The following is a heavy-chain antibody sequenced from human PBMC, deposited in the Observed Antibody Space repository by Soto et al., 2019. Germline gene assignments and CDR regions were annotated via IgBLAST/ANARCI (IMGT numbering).Heavy chain of an antibody. CDR3: ARLGGFYQALDT. V-gene: IGHV4-59*08. Sequence: SETLSLTCTVSDGSISPYYWSWIRQSPGKGLEWIGYVYYTGTTAYNPSLKGRAATSVDTSKSQFSLSLSSVIAADTAVYFCARLGGFYQALDTWGQGILVTVSS. CDR1: DGSISPYY. J-gene: IGHJ1*01. CDR2: VYYTGTT. D-gene: IGHD3-22*01.